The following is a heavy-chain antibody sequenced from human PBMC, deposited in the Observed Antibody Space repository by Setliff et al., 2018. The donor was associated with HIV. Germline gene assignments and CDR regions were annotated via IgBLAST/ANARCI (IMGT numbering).Heavy chain of an antibody. V-gene: IGHV4-59*11. CDR3: ARETRSGWCDLAY. D-gene: IGHD6-19*01. CDR1: GGSISNHY. CDR2: IYYTGST. J-gene: IGHJ4*02. Sequence: SETLSLTCSVSGGSISNHYWSWIRQPPGKGLEWIGYIYYTGSTNYNPSLRGRVTISVDTSKKQFSLKLSSVTAADTAVYFCARETRSGWCDLAYWGQGTLVTVSS.